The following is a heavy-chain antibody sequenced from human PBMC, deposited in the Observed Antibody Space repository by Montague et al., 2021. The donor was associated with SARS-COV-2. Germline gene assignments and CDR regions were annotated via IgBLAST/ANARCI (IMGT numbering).Heavy chain of an antibody. CDR3: ARTEYNWNDWFDP. J-gene: IGHJ5*02. CDR1: GGSISSYY. Sequence: SETLSLTCSVSGGSISSYYWSWIRQSPGKGLEWIGYIFHSGSTNYNPSLKSRVTISVDMSKNQFSLQLNSVTAADSAVYCCARTEYNWNDWFDPWGQGTLVTVSS. CDR2: IFHSGST. V-gene: IGHV4-59*13. D-gene: IGHD1-20*01.